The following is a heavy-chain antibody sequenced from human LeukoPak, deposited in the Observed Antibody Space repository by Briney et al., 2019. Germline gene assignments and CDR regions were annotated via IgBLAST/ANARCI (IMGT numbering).Heavy chain of an antibody. CDR3: ARHLDYYDSSGYPSGSDY. V-gene: IGHV4-39*01. CDR2: IYYSGST. J-gene: IGHJ4*02. CDR1: GGSISSSSYY. D-gene: IGHD3-22*01. Sequence: SETLSLTCTVSGGSISSSSYYWGWIRPPPRKGLEWIGSIYYSGSTYYNPSLKSRVTISVDTSKNQFSLKLSSVTAADTAVYYCARHLDYYDSSGYPSGSDYWGQGTLVTVSS.